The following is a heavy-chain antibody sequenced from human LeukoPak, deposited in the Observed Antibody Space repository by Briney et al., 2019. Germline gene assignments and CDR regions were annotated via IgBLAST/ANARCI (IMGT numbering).Heavy chain of an antibody. V-gene: IGHV4-38-2*01. Sequence: PGGSLRLSCAASGFTFSSYAMNWVRQAPGKGLEWIGSIYYSGSTYYNPSLKSRVTISVDTSKNQFSLKLSSVTAADTAVYYCARGSRLLWPSWGQGTLVTVSS. CDR1: GFTFSSYA. D-gene: IGHD3-10*01. CDR2: IYYSGST. J-gene: IGHJ4*02. CDR3: ARGSRLLWPS.